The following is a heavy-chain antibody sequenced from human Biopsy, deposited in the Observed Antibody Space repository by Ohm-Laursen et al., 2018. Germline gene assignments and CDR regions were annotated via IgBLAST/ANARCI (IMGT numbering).Heavy chain of an antibody. CDR2: IIPIPNVT. CDR1: GYTFTGYY. D-gene: IGHD1-26*01. J-gene: IGHJ5*02. CDR3: ARGEGSSWFDP. Sequence: ASVKVSCKASGYTFTGYYLHWVRQAPGQGLEWMGGIIPIPNVTTYAQKFQGRITITADESTSTAYMELSSLTSDDTAVYFCARGEGSSWFDPWGHGTLVTVSS. V-gene: IGHV1-2*02.